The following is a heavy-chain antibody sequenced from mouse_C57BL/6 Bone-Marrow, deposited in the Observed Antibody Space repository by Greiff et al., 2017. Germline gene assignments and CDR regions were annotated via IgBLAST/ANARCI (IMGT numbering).Heavy chain of an antibody. D-gene: IGHD1-1*01. CDR3: ARLTTPVLDV. CDR1: GFTFSSYA. CDR2: ISDGGSYT. V-gene: IGHV5-4*01. Sequence: EVLLVESGGGLVKPGGSLKLSCAASGFTFSSYAMSWVRQTPAQRLAWVATISDGGSYTYYPDNVKGRFTISRDNAKNNLYLQMSHLKSEDTAMYYCARLTTPVLDVWGTGTTVTVSA. J-gene: IGHJ1*03.